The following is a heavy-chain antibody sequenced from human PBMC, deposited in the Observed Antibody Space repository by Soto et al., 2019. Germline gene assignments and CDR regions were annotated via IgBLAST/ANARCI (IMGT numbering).Heavy chain of an antibody. CDR2: IWYDGSKK. J-gene: IGHJ6*02. V-gene: IGHV3-33*01. CDR1: GFPFSSYA. Sequence: QVQLVESGGGVVQPGRSLRLSCAASGFPFSSYAMHWVRQAPGKGLEWVAVIWYDGSKKFYADSVKGRFTISRDDFKNTHYLQMNSLRAEDTAVYYCARENSGMDVWGQGTTVTVSS. CDR3: ARENSGMDV.